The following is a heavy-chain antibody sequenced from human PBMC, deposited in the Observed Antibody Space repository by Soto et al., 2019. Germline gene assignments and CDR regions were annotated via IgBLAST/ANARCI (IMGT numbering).Heavy chain of an antibody. J-gene: IGHJ4*02. CDR2: ILSLESHK. Sequence: GGSLRLSXSGSGFNFSDYYMNWIRQTPVKGLEWVSSILSLESHKYYAASVMGRFSISRDNAKKSLFLQMNNLRAEDTGIYFCATGLKDASNRPSFDSWGPGTPVTVSS. V-gene: IGHV3-11*01. D-gene: IGHD3-16*01. CDR3: ATGLKDASNRPSFDS. CDR1: GFNFSDYY.